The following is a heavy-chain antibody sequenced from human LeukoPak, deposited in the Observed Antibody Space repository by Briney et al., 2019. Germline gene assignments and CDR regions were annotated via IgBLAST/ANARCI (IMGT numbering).Heavy chain of an antibody. CDR2: IKQDGSGK. J-gene: IGHJ4*02. V-gene: IGHV3-7*01. CDR3: ARVGGGYFDC. D-gene: IGHD3-16*01. Sequence: PGGSLRLSCAASGFTFSGYWMSWVRQAPGKGLEWVANIKQDGSGKYYVDSVKGRFTISRDNAKNSLYLQMNSLRAEDTAVYYCARVGGGYFDCWGQGTLVTVSS. CDR1: GFTFSGYW.